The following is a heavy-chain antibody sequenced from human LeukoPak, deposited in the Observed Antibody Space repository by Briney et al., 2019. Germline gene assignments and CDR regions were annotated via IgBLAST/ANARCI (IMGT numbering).Heavy chain of an antibody. CDR2: TYYRSKWYN. J-gene: IGHJ6*02. D-gene: IGHD5-12*01. CDR1: GDSVSSSSAA. V-gene: IGHV6-1*01. Sequence: SQTLSLTCAISGDSVSSSSAAWIWIRQSPSRGLEWLGRTYYRSKWYNDYAVSAKSRITINPDTSKNQFSLQLNSVTPEDSAVYYCARATGGVDVWGQGTTVTVSS. CDR3: ARATGGVDV.